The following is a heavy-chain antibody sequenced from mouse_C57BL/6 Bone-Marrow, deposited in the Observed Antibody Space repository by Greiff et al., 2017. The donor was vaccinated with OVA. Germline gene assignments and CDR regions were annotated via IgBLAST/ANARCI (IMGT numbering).Heavy chain of an antibody. J-gene: IGHJ4*01. CDR2: ISSGGDYI. D-gene: IGHD2-3*01. CDR3: TRDAGYDGYYVAMDY. V-gene: IGHV5-9-1*02. CDR1: GFTFSSYA. Sequence: EVMLVESGEGLVKPGGSLKLSCAASGFTFSSYAMSWVRQTPEKRLEWVAYISSGGDYIYYADTVQGRFTISRDNARNTLYLQMSSLKSEDTAMYYCTRDAGYDGYYVAMDYWGQGTSVTVSS.